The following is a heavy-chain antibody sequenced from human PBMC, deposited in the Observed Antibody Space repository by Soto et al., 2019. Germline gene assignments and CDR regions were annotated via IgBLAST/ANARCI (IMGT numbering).Heavy chain of an antibody. CDR2: IYYSGST. J-gene: IGHJ4*02. Sequence: SETLSLTCTVSGGSISSGGYYWSWIRQHPGKGLEWIGYIYYSGSTYYNPSLKSRVTISVDTSKNQFSLKLSSVTAADTAVYYCARERGDILTGPEPDFDYWGQGTLVTVSS. D-gene: IGHD3-9*01. CDR1: GGSISSGGYY. CDR3: ARERGDILTGPEPDFDY. V-gene: IGHV4-31*03.